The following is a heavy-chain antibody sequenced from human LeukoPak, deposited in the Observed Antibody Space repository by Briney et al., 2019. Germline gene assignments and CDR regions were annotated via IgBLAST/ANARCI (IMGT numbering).Heavy chain of an antibody. V-gene: IGHV4-30-2*01. CDR2: MYHSGST. D-gene: IGHD4-17*01. J-gene: IGHJ3*02. Sequence: PSQTRSLTCTVSGGAISSGGYYGSWIRQPPGKGREWIGYMYHSGSTYYNPSLKSRVTISVDRSKNQFSLKLSSVTAADTAVYYCARDRTVTLAAFDIWGQGTMVTVSS. CDR3: ARDRTVTLAAFDI. CDR1: GGAISSGGYY.